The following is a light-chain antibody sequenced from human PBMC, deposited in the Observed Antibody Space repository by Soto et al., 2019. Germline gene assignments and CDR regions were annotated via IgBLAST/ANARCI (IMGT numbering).Light chain of an antibody. J-gene: IGLJ3*02. CDR2: GNI. Sequence: QSVLTQPPSVSGAPGQRVTISCTESSSNIGAGYDVHWYQQLPGTAPKLLIYGNINRPSGVPDRFSGSKSGTSASLAITGLQAEDEADYYCQSYDSSLSGGVFGGGTKLTVL. CDR1: SSNIGAGYD. CDR3: QSYDSSLSGGV. V-gene: IGLV1-40*01.